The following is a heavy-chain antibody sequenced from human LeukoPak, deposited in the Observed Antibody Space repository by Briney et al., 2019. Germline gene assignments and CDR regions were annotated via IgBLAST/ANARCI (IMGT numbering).Heavy chain of an antibody. CDR1: GGSISSGDYY. V-gene: IGHV4-30-4*01. J-gene: IGHJ4*02. CDR3: ARGPKATYFDY. CDR2: IYYSGST. Sequence: SETLSLTCTVSGGSISSGDYYWSWIRQPPGKGLEWTGYIYYSGSTYYNPSLKSRVTISVDTSKNQFSLKLSSVTAADTAVYYCARGPKATYFDYWGQGTLVTVSS. D-gene: IGHD5-12*01.